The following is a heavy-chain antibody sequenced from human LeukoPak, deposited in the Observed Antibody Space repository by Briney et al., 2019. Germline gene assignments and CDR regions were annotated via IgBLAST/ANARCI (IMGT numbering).Heavy chain of an antibody. V-gene: IGHV3-48*04. CDR1: GFTFSNYS. J-gene: IGHJ4*02. CDR3: ARGVYYYDSSGYRKDY. CDR2: ISSSSNTI. D-gene: IGHD3-22*01. Sequence: GGSLRLSCAASGFTFSNYSMNWVRQAPGKGLEWVSYISSSSNTIYYADSVKGRFTISRDNAKNSLYLQMNSLRAEDTAVYYCARGVYYYDSSGYRKDYWGQGTLVTVSS.